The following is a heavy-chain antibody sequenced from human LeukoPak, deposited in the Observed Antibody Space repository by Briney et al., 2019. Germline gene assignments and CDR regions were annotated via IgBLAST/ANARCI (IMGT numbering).Heavy chain of an antibody. CDR1: GYTFTSYG. CDR2: ISAYNGNT. V-gene: IGHV1-18*01. J-gene: IGHJ4*02. CDR3: ARDQQSADKYSSSSGRY. D-gene: IGHD6-6*01. Sequence: GASVKVSCKASGYTFTSYGISWVRQAPGQGLEWMGWISAYNGNTNYAQKLQGRVTMTTDTSTSTAYMELRSLRSDDTAVYYCARDQQSADKYSSSSGRYWGQGTLVTVSS.